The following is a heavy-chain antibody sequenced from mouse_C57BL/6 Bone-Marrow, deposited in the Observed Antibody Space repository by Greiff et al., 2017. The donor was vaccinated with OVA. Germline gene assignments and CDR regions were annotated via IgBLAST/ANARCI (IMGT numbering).Heavy chain of an antibody. J-gene: IGHJ3*01. CDR3: ARRLYSNWAWFAY. CDR1: GYTFTSYW. CDR2: IDPSSGGT. V-gene: IGHV1-72*01. D-gene: IGHD2-5*01. Sequence: QVQLQQPGAELVKPGASVKLSCKASGYTFTSYWMHWVKQRPGRGLEWIGRIDPSSGGTKYNEKFKSKATLTVDKPSSTAYMQLSSLTSEDSAVYYCARRLYSNWAWFAYWGQGTLVTVSA.